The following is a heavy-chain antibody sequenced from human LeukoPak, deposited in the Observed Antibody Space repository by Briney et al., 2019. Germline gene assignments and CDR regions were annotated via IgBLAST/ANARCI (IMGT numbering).Heavy chain of an antibody. V-gene: IGHV3-74*01. Sequence: GGSLRLSCVASGFTFGTYWMHWVRQGPEKGLVWVAGITNDGTTGYADSVKGRFTISRDSAKSTVYLQMNSLSSEDTAVYYCGRERNFYFMDVWGKGTTVTVSS. CDR2: ITNDGTT. CDR1: GFTFGTYW. CDR3: GRERNFYFMDV. J-gene: IGHJ6*03.